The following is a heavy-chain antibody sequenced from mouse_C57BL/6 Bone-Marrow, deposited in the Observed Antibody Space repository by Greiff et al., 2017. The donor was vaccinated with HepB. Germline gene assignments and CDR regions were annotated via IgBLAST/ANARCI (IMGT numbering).Heavy chain of an antibody. Sequence: EVNVVGSGGGLVKPGGSLKLSCAASGFTFSDYGMHWVRQAPEKGLEWVAYISSGSSTLYYADTVKARFTISRDNAKNTLCLQMASLRSEDTAMYYSASLAGLAYWGQGTLVTVSA. J-gene: IGHJ3*01. V-gene: IGHV5-17*01. CDR2: ISSGSSTL. CDR1: GFTFSDYG. CDR3: ASLAGLAY.